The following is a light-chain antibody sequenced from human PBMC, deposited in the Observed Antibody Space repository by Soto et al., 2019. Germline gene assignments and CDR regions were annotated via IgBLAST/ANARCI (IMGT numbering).Light chain of an antibody. J-gene: IGKJ5*01. CDR3: QQYHHWPPIT. CDR2: GAS. V-gene: IGKV3-15*01. Sequence: IVMTQSPATLSVSPGERATLSCRASQAISDNLAWYQHKPGQPPRLLIYGASTRATGIPARFSGSGSGTEFTLTISSLQSEDFAVYYCQQYHHWPPITFGQGTRLEIK. CDR1: QAISDN.